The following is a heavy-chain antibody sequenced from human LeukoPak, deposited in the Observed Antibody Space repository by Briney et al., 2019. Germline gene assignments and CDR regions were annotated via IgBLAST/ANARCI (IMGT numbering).Heavy chain of an antibody. CDR3: ARRWGNIVGVTYEY. D-gene: IGHD3-16*01. CDR1: GSSITSVSHY. CDR2: TYYTGST. J-gene: IGHJ4*02. V-gene: IGHV4-39*01. Sequence: SETLSLTCTISGSSITSVSHYWGWIRQPPGKGLEXXGDTYYTGSTYYSPSLRSRVTMSVNTSENQFSLRLNSVTAVDTPVYYCARRWGNIVGVTYEYWGQGTLVTVSS.